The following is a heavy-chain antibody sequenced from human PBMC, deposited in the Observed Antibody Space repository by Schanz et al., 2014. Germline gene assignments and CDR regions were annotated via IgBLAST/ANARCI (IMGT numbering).Heavy chain of an antibody. CDR1: GFTFSDYW. CDR3: VSQTGSPNY. V-gene: IGHV3-7*02. CDR2: IKHDGSVK. Sequence: VQLVESGGGVVQPGRPLRLSCAASGFTFSDYWMSWVRQAPGKGPEWVANIKHDGSVKDYVDSVEGRFTISRDNAKRSLFLQMTSLRDEDTAVDFCVSQTGSPNYWGQGTLVTVSS. J-gene: IGHJ4*02. D-gene: IGHD6-13*01.